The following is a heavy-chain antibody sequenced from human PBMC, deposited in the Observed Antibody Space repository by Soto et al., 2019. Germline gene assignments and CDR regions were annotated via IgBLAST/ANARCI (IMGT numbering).Heavy chain of an antibody. CDR3: ARGIQLWAPFDY. D-gene: IGHD5-18*01. CDR1: GFPFRSYA. CDR2: IWFDESNE. Sequence: GGSLRLSCAASGFPFRSYAMHWVRQAPDKGLEWVAVIWFDESNEYYADYVKGRFTISRDTSKNTLYLQMNSLRAEDTAVYYCARGIQLWAPFDYWGQGTLVTVSS. V-gene: IGHV3-33*01. J-gene: IGHJ4*02.